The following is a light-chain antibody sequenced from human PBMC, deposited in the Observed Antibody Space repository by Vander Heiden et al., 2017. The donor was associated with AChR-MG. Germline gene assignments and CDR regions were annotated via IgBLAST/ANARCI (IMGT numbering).Light chain of an antibody. J-gene: IGLJ1*01. V-gene: IGLV3-25*03. CDR2: KDN. Sequence: SRELTQPPSVSVSPGQTALITCSGDVLVKKYPYWYQQRPGQAPRMVVYKDNERPSGIPERFSGSSSGTIVTLTITDVQAEDEADYYCQSGDSRTAVFGTGTKVTGL. CDR1: VLVKKY. CDR3: QSGDSRTAV.